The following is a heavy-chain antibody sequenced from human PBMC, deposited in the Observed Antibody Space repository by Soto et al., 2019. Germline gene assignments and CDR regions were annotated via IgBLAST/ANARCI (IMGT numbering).Heavy chain of an antibody. CDR1: GYTFTSFY. CDR2: LNPITGGT. Sequence: ASVKVSCKASGYTFTSFYIHWVRQAPGQGLEWMGILNPITGGTSYAPKFQGRLSMTRDTYTSTVYMELSSLRSDDTAVYYCARDSSLAYWGQGTLVTVSS. J-gene: IGHJ4*02. V-gene: IGHV1-46*01. CDR3: ARDSSLAY.